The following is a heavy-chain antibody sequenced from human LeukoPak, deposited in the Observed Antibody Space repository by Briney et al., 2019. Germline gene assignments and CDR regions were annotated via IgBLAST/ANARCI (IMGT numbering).Heavy chain of an antibody. Sequence: GASVKVSCKASGYTFTGYYIHWVRQAPGQGLEWMGWINPNSGGTNYAQKFQGRVTMTRDTSISTAYMELSRLRSDDTAVYYCARVSLLKQQLMPFDYWGQGTLVTVSS. D-gene: IGHD6-13*01. J-gene: IGHJ4*02. CDR3: ARVSLLKQQLMPFDY. V-gene: IGHV1-2*02. CDR2: INPNSGGT. CDR1: GYTFTGYY.